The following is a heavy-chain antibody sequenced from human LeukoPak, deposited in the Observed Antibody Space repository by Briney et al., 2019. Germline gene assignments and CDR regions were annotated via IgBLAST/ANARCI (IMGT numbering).Heavy chain of an antibody. CDR2: INPNSGGT. J-gene: IGHJ3*02. V-gene: IGHV1-2*02. CDR1: GYTFTDYY. Sequence: ASVKVSCKASGYTFTDYYMHWVRQAPGQGLEWMGWINPNSGGTNYAQKFQGRVTMTRDTSISTAYMELNILRSDDTAVYYCARDSNYDILTASAFDIWGQGTMVTVSS. D-gene: IGHD3-9*01. CDR3: ARDSNYDILTASAFDI.